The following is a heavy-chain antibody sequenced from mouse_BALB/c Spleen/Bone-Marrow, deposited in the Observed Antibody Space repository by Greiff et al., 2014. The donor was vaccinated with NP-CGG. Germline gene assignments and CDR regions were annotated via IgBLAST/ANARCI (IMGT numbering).Heavy chain of an antibody. CDR1: GFNIKDTY. D-gene: IGHD1-1*01. CDR2: IDPANGNT. V-gene: IGHV14-3*02. Sequence: VQLQQPGAELVKPGASVKLSCTASGFNIKDTYIYWVKQRPEQGLEWVGRIDPANGNTKYDPKFQGKATIAADTSSNTAYLQLSSLTSEDTAVYYCSRGYYDYPFALDYWGHGTSVTVSS. J-gene: IGHJ4*01. CDR3: SRGYYDYPFALDY.